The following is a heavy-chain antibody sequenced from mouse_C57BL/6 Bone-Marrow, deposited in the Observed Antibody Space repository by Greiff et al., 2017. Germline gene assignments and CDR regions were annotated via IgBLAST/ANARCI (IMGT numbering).Heavy chain of an antibody. CDR1: GYTFTSYW. J-gene: IGHJ2*01. CDR3: ARSIYYYNSFDY. D-gene: IGHD1-1*01. Sequence: QVQLQQPGAELVRPGTSVKLSCKASGYTFTSYWMHWVKQRPGQGLEWIGVIDPSDSYTNYNQKFKGKATLTVDTSSSTAYMQLSSLTSEDSAVXYCARSIYYYNSFDYWGQGTTLTVSS. CDR2: IDPSDSYT. V-gene: IGHV1-59*01.